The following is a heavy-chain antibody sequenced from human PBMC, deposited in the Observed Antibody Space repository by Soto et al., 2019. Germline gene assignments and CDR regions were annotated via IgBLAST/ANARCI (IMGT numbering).Heavy chain of an antibody. CDR2: IIPIFGTA. D-gene: IGHD3-22*01. V-gene: IGHV1-69*13. CDR3: ARDGSPYYDSSGYYY. J-gene: IGHJ4*02. CDR1: GGTFSSYA. Sequence: SVKVSCKASGGTFSSYAISWVRQAPGQGLEWMGGIIPIFGTANYAQKFQGRVTITADESTSTAYMELSSLRSEDTAVYYCARDGSPYYDSSGYYYWGQGTLVTVSS.